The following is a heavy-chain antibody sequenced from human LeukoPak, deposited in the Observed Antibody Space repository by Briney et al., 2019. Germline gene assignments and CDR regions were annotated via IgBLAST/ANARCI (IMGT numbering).Heavy chain of an antibody. J-gene: IGHJ6*02. V-gene: IGHV3-30*18. CDR1: GFTFSRYG. CDR2: ISYDGVTK. CDR3: AKDRGSSSSAYGMDV. Sequence: GGSLRLSCAAPGFTFSRYGMHWVRQAPGRGLEWVSLISYDGVTKYYADTVKGRFTISRDNSKNTLYVQMNGLRAEDTAVYYCAKDRGSSSSAYGMDVWGQGTTVTVSS. D-gene: IGHD1-26*01.